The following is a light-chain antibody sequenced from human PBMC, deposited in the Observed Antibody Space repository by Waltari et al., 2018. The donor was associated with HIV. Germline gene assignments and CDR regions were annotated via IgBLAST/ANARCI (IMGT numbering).Light chain of an antibody. J-gene: IGLJ2*01. CDR2: VNT. Sequence: QSVLTQPPSVSGAPGQRVTISCTGSTPNIGATYEVHWYQQLPGTAPKLLIYVNTNRPAGVPARFPASKSCTAASLAITGLQAEDVADYDCQSFDSSLSAVVFGGGTRLTVL. V-gene: IGLV1-40*01. CDR1: TPNIGATYE. CDR3: QSFDSSLSAVV.